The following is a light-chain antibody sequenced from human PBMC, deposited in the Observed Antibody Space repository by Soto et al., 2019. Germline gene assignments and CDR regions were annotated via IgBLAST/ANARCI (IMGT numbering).Light chain of an antibody. V-gene: IGLV2-14*01. CDR2: EVS. J-gene: IGLJ3*02. CDR1: SSDVGAYNY. Sequence: QSALTQPASVSGSPGQSITISCTGTSSDVGAYNYVSWYQQHAGKAPKFMIYEVSNRPSGVSNRFSGSKSGNTASLTISGLQAEDEADYYCSSYTTSGTLVFGGGTKVTVL. CDR3: SSYTTSGTLV.